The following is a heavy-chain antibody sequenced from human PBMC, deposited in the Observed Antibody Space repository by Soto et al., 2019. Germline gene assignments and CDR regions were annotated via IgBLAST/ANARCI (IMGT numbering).Heavy chain of an antibody. CDR2: ISVGSGSI. V-gene: IGHV3-48*01. CDR1: GFSFRSYA. CDR3: VRDDRWAFDI. D-gene: IGHD3-22*01. Sequence: EEQLVESGGGLVQPGGSLRVSCAASGFSFRSYAMNWVRQAPGKGLEWVSYISVGSGSIFYADSVKGRFTISRDDAKNSLYLQMNTLRGEDTGVYYCVRDDRWAFDIWGQGTMVTVSS. J-gene: IGHJ3*02.